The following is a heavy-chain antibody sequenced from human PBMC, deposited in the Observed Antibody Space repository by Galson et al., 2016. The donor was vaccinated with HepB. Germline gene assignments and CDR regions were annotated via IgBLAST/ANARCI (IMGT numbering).Heavy chain of an antibody. V-gene: IGHV4-61*01. CDR3: AKILRGSYYFRYFDQ. Sequence: SETLSLTCTVSGGSVNSGSYYWSWIRQPPGKGLEWIGYTSYSGNTNYNPSLKTRVTISVDTSKDRFSLRLTSVTAADTALYFCAKILRGSYYFRYFDQWGQGTLGTVSS. CDR2: TSYSGNT. D-gene: IGHD3-10*01. J-gene: IGHJ4*02. CDR1: GGSVNSGSYY.